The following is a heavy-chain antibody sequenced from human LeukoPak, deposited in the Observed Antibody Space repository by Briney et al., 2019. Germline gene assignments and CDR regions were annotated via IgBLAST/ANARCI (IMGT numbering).Heavy chain of an antibody. D-gene: IGHD6-25*01. J-gene: IGHJ4*02. CDR1: GYSISSGYY. CDR2: IHHGGTT. Sequence: PSETLSLTCTVSGYSISSGYYWGWIRQPPGKGLGWIGSIHHGGTTYYNPSLKSPVTISVDTSKNQFSLKLSSVTAADTAVYYCARLVAYSSELDYWGQGTLVTASS. CDR3: ARLVAYSSELDY. V-gene: IGHV4-38-2*02.